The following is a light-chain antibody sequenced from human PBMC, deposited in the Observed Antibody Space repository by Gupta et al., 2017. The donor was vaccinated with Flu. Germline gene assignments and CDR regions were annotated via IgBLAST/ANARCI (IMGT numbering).Light chain of an antibody. CDR3: QVCDSGTNYHVV. Sequence: SSVLIQPPSVSVAPGQTARITCGGNDIGIKSVHWYQQRPGQAPVVVVYDNTARHSGIPERFSGSNSGNTATLTISRVEAGDEADYYCQVCDSGTNYHVVFGGGNKLTVL. CDR2: DNT. V-gene: IGLV3-21*02. J-gene: IGLJ2*01. CDR1: DIGIKS.